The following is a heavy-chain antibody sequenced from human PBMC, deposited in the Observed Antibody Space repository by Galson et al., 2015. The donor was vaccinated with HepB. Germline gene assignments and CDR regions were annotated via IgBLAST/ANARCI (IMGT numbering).Heavy chain of an antibody. CDR3: ARAIAGVWFGEFDY. Sequence: CAISGDSVSSNSAAWNWIRQSPSRGLEWLGRTYYRSKWYNDYAVSVESRITFNPDTSKNQFSLQLNSVTPEDTAIYYCARAIAGVWFGEFDYWGQGTLVTVSS. J-gene: IGHJ4*02. CDR2: TYYRSKWYN. CDR1: GDSVSSNSAA. D-gene: IGHD3-10*01. V-gene: IGHV6-1*01.